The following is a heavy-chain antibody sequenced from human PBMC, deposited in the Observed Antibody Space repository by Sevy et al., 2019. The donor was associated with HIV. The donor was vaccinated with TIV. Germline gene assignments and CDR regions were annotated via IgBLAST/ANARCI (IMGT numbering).Heavy chain of an antibody. CDR1: GGSISSYF. J-gene: IGHJ4*02. CDR2: IYFTGNT. Sequence: SGTLSLTCSVSGGSISSYFWTWVRQSPGKGLEWIGNIYFTGNTDYRPSLRSRVTLSPDTSKSQFSLTLKSVTAADTAIYFCARDSTARPRVLDYWGQGTLVTVSS. V-gene: IGHV4-59*01. D-gene: IGHD6-6*01. CDR3: ARDSTARPRVLDY.